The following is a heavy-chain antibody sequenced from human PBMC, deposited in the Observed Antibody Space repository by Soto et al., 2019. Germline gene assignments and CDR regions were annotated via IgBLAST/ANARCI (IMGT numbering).Heavy chain of an antibody. V-gene: IGHV3-30*18. J-gene: IGHJ4*02. CDR2: ISYDESKK. Sequence: QVHLVESGGGAVQPGRSLRLSCAASGFTFSNYGMHWVRQAPGRGLEWVSLISYDESKKKYGDSAKGRFTISRDNSKSTLFLQMNGLRVEDTAVYYCAKEVRAGRAASVPTFEYWGQGALVTVSS. CDR1: GFTFSNYG. D-gene: IGHD6-13*01. CDR3: AKEVRAGRAASVPTFEY.